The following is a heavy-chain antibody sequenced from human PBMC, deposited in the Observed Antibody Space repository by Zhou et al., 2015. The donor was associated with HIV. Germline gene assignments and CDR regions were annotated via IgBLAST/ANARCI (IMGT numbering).Heavy chain of an antibody. J-gene: IGHJ5*02. CDR2: ISAYSGNT. CDR1: GGTFSNYG. D-gene: IGHD2/OR15-2a*01. V-gene: IGHV1-18*01. CDR3: ARVPSFPRNWFDP. Sequence: QVQLVQSGAEVKKPGSSVKVSCKASGGTFSNYGISWVRQAPGQGLEWMGWISAYSGNTNYAEKFQGRLTMTTDTSTSTASMELRSLRSDDTAVYYCARVPSFPRNWFDPWGQGTLVTVSS.